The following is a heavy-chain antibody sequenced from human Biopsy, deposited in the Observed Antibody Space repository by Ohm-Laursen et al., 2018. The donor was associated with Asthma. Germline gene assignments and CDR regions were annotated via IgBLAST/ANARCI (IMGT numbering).Heavy chain of an antibody. CDR3: ARDSYSSGLYDDFES. J-gene: IGHJ4*02. D-gene: IGHD6-19*01. Sequence: GSLRLSCAASGFTFSDYYMSWIRQAPGKGLEWISYINGKSNSIEYADSVRGRFTISRDNAKNSLYLQMNSLRAEDTAVYYCARDSYSSGLYDDFESGGQGTLVTVSS. CDR1: GFTFSDYY. V-gene: IGHV3-11*01. CDR2: INGKSNSI.